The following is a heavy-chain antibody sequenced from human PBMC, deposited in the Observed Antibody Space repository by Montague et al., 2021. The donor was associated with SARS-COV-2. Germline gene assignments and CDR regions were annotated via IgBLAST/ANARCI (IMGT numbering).Heavy chain of an antibody. Sequence: CAISGDSVSSYSAAWNWIRQSPSRGLEWLGRTYYRSRWFNDYAVSIRSRITINPDTSKNQFSLQLNSVTPEDPAVYYCARATEWRGYYYYYYMDVWGKGTTVTVSS. D-gene: IGHD1-14*01. J-gene: IGHJ6*03. CDR2: TYYRSRWFN. CDR1: GDSVSSYSAA. CDR3: ARATEWRGYYYYYYMDV. V-gene: IGHV6-1*01.